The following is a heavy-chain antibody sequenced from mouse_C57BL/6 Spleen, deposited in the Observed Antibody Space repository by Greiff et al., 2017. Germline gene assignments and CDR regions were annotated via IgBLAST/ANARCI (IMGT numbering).Heavy chain of an antibody. J-gene: IGHJ2*01. CDR3: ARASIYDGYVFDY. CDR1: GFNIKNTY. CDR2: IDPANGNT. Sequence: LVESVAELVRPGDSVKLSFTASGFNIKNTYMHWVKQRPEHGLEWIGRIDPANGNTKSAPKFQGKATITADTSSNTAYLQLSSLTSEDTAIYYCARASIYDGYVFDYWGQGTTLTVSS. D-gene: IGHD2-3*01. V-gene: IGHV14-3*01.